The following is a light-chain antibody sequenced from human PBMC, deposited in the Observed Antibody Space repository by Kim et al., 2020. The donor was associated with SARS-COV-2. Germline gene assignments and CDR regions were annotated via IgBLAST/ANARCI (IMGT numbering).Light chain of an antibody. Sequence: RATISSSGSTCNIENNTVNWYRRLPGTAPKLLIYGNNQRPSGVPGRFAGSKAGTSASLAISGLQSEDEADYYCAAWDDSLNGRGVFGGGTQLTVL. CDR3: AAWDDSLNGRGV. CDR2: GNN. CDR1: TCNIENNT. V-gene: IGLV1-44*01. J-gene: IGLJ3*02.